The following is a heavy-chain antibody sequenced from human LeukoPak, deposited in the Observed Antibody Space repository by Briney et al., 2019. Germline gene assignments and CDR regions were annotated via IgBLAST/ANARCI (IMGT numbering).Heavy chain of an antibody. CDR1: GFTFSSYW. CDR3: ARGGIMVRGVYY. Sequence: PGGSLRLSCAASGFTFSSYWMHWVRQAPGKGLVWVSRINSDGISTSYADSVKGRFTVSRDNAKNTLYLQMNSLRAEDTAVYYCARGGIMVRGVYYWGQGTLVTVSS. D-gene: IGHD3-10*01. CDR2: INSDGIST. J-gene: IGHJ4*02. V-gene: IGHV3-74*01.